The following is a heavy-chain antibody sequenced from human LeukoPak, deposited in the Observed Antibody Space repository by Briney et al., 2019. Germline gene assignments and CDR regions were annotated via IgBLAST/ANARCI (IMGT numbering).Heavy chain of an antibody. V-gene: IGHV3-7*01. CDR2: IKQDGSEK. Sequence: PGGSLRLSCAASGFTFSSYWMSWVRQAPGKGLEWVANIKQDGSEKYYVDSVKGRFTISRDNAKNSLYLQMNSLRAEDTAVYYCARASYNSSWYYFDYWGQGTLVTVSS. J-gene: IGHJ4*02. D-gene: IGHD6-13*01. CDR3: ARASYNSSWYYFDY. CDR1: GFTFSSYW.